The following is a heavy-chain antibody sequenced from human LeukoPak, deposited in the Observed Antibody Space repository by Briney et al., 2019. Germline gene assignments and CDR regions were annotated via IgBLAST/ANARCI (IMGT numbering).Heavy chain of an antibody. D-gene: IGHD3-10*01. J-gene: IGHJ4*02. CDR3: ARAPYYYGSGSTRNPYYFDY. CDR2: IYYSGST. Sequence: PSETLSLTCTVSGGSVSSGSYYWSWIRQPPGKGLEWIGYIYYSGSTYYNPSLKSRVTISVDTSKNQFSLKLSSVTAADTAVYYCARAPYYYGSGSTRNPYYFDYWGQGTLVTVSS. CDR1: GGSVSSGSYY. V-gene: IGHV4-61*01.